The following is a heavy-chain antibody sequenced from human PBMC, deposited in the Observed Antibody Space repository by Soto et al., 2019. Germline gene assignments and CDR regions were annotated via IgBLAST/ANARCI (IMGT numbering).Heavy chain of an antibody. CDR3: ARDSGRSYYYYYMDV. D-gene: IGHD6-19*01. J-gene: IGHJ6*03. V-gene: IGHV1-46*03. CDR2: INPSGGST. CDR1: GYTFTSYY. Sequence: QVQLVQSGAEVKKPGASVKVSCKASGYTFTSYYMHWVRQAPGQGLEWMGIINPSGGSTSYAQKFQGGVTMTRDTSTSTVYMELSSLRSEDTAVYYCARDSGRSYYYYYMDVWGKGTTVTVSS.